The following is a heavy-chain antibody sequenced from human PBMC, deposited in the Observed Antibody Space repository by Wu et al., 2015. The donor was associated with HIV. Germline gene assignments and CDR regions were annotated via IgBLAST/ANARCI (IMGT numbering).Heavy chain of an antibody. CDR3: ASAYASSGEFLY. Sequence: QVQLVQSGAKIGKPGASVQVSCKASEYTFTDFYIHWVRQTPGQGLEWMGWINANTGATEFAQKFLGRIIMTRDTSINTVYMELSRLIFNDTAIYYCASAYASSGEFLYWGQGIPRHRLL. CDR2: INANTGAT. J-gene: IGHJ1*01. CDR1: EYTFTDFY. D-gene: IGHD3-22*01. V-gene: IGHV1-2*02.